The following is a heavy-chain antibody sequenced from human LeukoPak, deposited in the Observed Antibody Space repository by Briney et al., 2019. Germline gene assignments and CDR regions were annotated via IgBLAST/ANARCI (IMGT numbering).Heavy chain of an antibody. J-gene: IGHJ4*02. CDR1: GFTFKLYW. CDR2: INDDGSST. D-gene: IGHD3-22*01. CDR3: SRGLVGYYHDSSTYPDS. Sequence: GGSLRLSCAASGFTFKLYWMHWVRQAPGKGPVWVSRINDDGSSTSYADSVKGRFTISRDDAKNTLYLQMNSLRAEDTAVYYCSRGLVGYYHDSSTYPDSWGQGTLVTVSS. V-gene: IGHV3-74*01.